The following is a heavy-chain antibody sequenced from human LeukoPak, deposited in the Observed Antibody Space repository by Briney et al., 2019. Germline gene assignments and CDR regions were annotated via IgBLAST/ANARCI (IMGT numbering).Heavy chain of an antibody. Sequence: TSETLSLTCTVSGGSISGHYWSWIRQPPGKGLEWIGYIYYSGSTNYNPSLKSRVTMSVDTSKNQFSLKLSSVTAADTAVYYCASTRPRRTGDLVLLAFDIWGQGTMVTVSS. CDR3: ASTRPRRTGDLVLLAFDI. CDR1: GGSISGHY. D-gene: IGHD7-27*01. CDR2: IYYSGST. J-gene: IGHJ3*02. V-gene: IGHV4-59*11.